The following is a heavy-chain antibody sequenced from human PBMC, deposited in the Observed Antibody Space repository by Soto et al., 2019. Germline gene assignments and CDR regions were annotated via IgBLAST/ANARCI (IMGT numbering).Heavy chain of an antibody. CDR1: GGSFSGYY. J-gene: IGHJ6*02. CDR3: ARGNRCSGRGCYPAPLRYYYYGMDV. Sequence: PSETLSLTXAVYGGSFSGYYWSWVRQPPGKGLEWIGEINHSGSTNYNPSLKSRVTISVDTSKNKFSLKLSSVTAADTAVYYCARGNRCSGRGCYPAPLRYYYYGMDVWGQGTTVTVSS. D-gene: IGHD2-15*01. CDR2: INHSGST. V-gene: IGHV4-34*01.